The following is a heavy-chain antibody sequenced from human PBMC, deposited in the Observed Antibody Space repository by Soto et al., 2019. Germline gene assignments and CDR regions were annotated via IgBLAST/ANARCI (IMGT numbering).Heavy chain of an antibody. CDR1: GGSIRNVY. CDR3: ERAHAPPVPFDY. Sequence: SETLSLTCTVSGGSIRNVYWSWIRQSPGKRLEWIGFIFHTGNSKYNPSLKSRVTISVETSKNKFSLSLDSVTAADTAVYFCERAHAPPVPFDYRGQGTLVTVS. J-gene: IGHJ4*01. V-gene: IGHV4-59*01. D-gene: IGHD2-2*01. CDR2: IFHTGNS.